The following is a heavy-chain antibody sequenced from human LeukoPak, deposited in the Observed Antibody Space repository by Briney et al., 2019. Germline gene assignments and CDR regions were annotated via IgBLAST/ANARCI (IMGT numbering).Heavy chain of an antibody. CDR3: ARLPPRYGSGSYRIYYYYMDV. V-gene: IGHV4-59*08. Sequence: SETLSLTCTVSGGSISSHYWSWIRQPPGKGLEWIGYIYYSGSTNYNPSLKSRVTISVDTSKNQFSLKLSSVTAAEPGVFCWARLPPRYGSGSYRIYYYYMDVWGKGTAVTVSS. D-gene: IGHD3-10*01. J-gene: IGHJ6*03. CDR2: IYYSGST. CDR1: GGSISSHY.